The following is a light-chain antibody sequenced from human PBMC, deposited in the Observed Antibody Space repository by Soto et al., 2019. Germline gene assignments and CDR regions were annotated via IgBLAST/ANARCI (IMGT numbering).Light chain of an antibody. CDR2: DAS. J-gene: IGKJ1*01. Sequence: EIVLTQSPGTLSLSPGESATVSCTASQRLTTTYVAWYQQRPGQAPRLLIYDASSRATGIPGRFSGSGSGTDFTLSISRLEPEDFAVYYCQHYGGSPGTCGQGTKVEIK. V-gene: IGKV3-20*01. CDR3: QHYGGSPGT. CDR1: QRLTTTY.